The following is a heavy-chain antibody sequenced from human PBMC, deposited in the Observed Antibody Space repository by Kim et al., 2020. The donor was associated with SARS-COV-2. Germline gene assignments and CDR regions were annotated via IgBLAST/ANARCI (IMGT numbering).Heavy chain of an antibody. CDR1: GGSFSGYY. Sequence: SETLSLTCAVYGGSFSGYYWSWIRQPPGKGLEWIGEINHSGSTNYNPSLKSRVTISVDTSKNQFSLKLSTVTAADTAVYYCARGPYYYYSSGHHYYYYYGMDVWGQGTTVTVSS. J-gene: IGHJ6*02. V-gene: IGHV4-34*01. D-gene: IGHD3-22*01. CDR3: ARGPYYYYSSGHHYYYYYGMDV. CDR2: INHSGST.